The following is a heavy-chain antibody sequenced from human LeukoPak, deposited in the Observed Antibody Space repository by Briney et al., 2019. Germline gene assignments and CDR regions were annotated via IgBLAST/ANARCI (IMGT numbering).Heavy chain of an antibody. CDR3: AKESGGIAAAPYKLDY. J-gene: IGHJ4*02. V-gene: IGHV3-23*01. CDR1: GFTFSSYA. Sequence: GGSLRLSCAASGFTFSSYAMNWVRQAPGKGLEWVSAISGSGGSTYYADSVKGRFTISRDNSKNTLYLQMNSLRAEDTAVYYCAKESGGIAAAPYKLDYWGQGTLVTVSS. CDR2: ISGSGGST. D-gene: IGHD6-13*01.